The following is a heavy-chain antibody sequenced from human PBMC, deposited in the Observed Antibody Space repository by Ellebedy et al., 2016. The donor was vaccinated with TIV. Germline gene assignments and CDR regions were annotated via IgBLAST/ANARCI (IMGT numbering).Heavy chain of an antibody. J-gene: IGHJ2*01. Sequence: GGSLRHSCAASKFTVSYNYMNWVRQAPGKGPEWVSGIYTDDSTDYADSVKGRFTISRDNSKNTLYLQMNSLRTEDTAVYYCARASFYDVDLSGWYFDLWGRGTLITVSS. CDR2: IYTDDST. V-gene: IGHV3-66*01. CDR1: KFTVSYNY. D-gene: IGHD3-10*02. CDR3: ARASFYDVDLSGWYFDL.